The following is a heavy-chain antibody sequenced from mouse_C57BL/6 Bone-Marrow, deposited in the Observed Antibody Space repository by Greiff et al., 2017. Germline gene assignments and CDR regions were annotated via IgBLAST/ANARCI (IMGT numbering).Heavy chain of an antibody. J-gene: IGHJ3*01. Sequence: LQQSGAELVRPGASVKMSCKASGYTFTSYNMHWVKQTPRQGLEWIGAIYPGNGDTYYNQKFKGKATLTVDKSSSTAYMQRSSLTSEDSAVYVCARRDGSRQAWFAYWGQGTLVTVSA. CDR2: IYPGNGDT. D-gene: IGHD1-1*01. V-gene: IGHV1-12*01. CDR1: GYTFTSYN. CDR3: ARRDGSRQAWFAY.